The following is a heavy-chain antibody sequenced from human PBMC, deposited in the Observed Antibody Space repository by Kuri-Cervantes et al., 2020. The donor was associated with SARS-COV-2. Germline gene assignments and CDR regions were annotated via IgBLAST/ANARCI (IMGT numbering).Heavy chain of an antibody. CDR3: AREEGGELGEAFYY. CDR2: IDSSSYYI. D-gene: IGHD7-27*01. J-gene: IGHJ4*02. CDR1: GFTFSGYT. V-gene: IGHV3-21*01. Sequence: GESWKSSGAASGFTFSGYTMNWIRQAPGKGLEWVASIDSSSYYIYHADSVKGRLTISRDNAKTSLYLQMNSLKPEDTAVYYCAREEGGELGEAFYYWGQGALVTVSS.